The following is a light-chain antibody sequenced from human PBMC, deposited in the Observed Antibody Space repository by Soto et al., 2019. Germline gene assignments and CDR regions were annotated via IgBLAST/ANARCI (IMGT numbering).Light chain of an antibody. CDR2: DAS. CDR1: QSVSSY. J-gene: IGKJ3*01. CDR3: QQRSNWPPIFT. Sequence: LTQSPATPSLSPLEKATLXLTAIQSVSSYLAWYQQKPGQAPRLLIYDASNRATGIPARFSGSGSGTDFTLTISSLEPEDFAVYYCQQRSNWPPIFTFGPGTKVDIK. V-gene: IGKV3-11*01.